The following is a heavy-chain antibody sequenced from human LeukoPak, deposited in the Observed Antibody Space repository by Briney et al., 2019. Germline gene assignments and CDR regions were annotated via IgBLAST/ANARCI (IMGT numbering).Heavy chain of an antibody. CDR2: INPNSGGT. CDR1: GYTFTGYY. Sequence: GASVKVSCKASGYTFTGYYMHWVRQAPGQGLEWMGWINPNSGGTNYAQKFQGRVTMTRDTSISTAYMELSRLRSDDTAVYYCAGPFHGDYGYYYYYGMDVWGQGTTVTVSS. V-gene: IGHV1-2*02. CDR3: AGPFHGDYGYYYYYGMDV. D-gene: IGHD4-17*01. J-gene: IGHJ6*02.